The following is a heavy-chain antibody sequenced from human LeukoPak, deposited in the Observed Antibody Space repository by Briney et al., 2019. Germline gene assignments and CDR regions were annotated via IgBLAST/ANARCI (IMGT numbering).Heavy chain of an antibody. D-gene: IGHD6-19*01. CDR1: GYTITSYD. J-gene: IGHJ3*02. CDR3: ARESGWANDAFDI. V-gene: IGHV1-8*01. CDR2: MNPNSGNT. Sequence: VASVKVSCKASGYTITSYDINWVRQATGQGLEWMGWMNPNSGNTGYAQKFQGRVTMTRNTSISTAYMELSSLRSEDTAVYYCARESGWANDAFDIWGQGTMVTVSS.